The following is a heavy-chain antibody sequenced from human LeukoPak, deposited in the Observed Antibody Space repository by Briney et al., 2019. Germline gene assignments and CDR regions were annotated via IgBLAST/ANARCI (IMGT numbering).Heavy chain of an antibody. CDR1: GFTFSNFA. J-gene: IGHJ4*02. CDR3: AKDQRAYCYGSGSYQVDY. V-gene: IGHV3-23*01. CDR2: ISGSGDSA. D-gene: IGHD3-10*01. Sequence: GGPLRLSCAASGFTFSNFATSWVRQAPGKGLEWVSLISGSGDSADYADSVKGRFTLSRDNSENTLYLQMNSLRVEDTAVYYCAKDQRAYCYGSGSYQVDYWGQGTLVTVSS.